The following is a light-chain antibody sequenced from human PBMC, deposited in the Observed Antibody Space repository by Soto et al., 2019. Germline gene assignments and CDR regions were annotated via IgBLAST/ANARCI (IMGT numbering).Light chain of an antibody. Sequence: QSALTQPPSASGSPGQSVAISCTGTSSDVGGYNYVSWYQQHPGKAPKLMIYEVNKRPSGVPDRFSGSKSGNTASLTVSGLQAEDEADYYCSSYAGSNNLGLFGGGTKVTVL. V-gene: IGLV2-8*01. J-gene: IGLJ2*01. CDR3: SSYAGSNNLGL. CDR2: EVN. CDR1: SSDVGGYNY.